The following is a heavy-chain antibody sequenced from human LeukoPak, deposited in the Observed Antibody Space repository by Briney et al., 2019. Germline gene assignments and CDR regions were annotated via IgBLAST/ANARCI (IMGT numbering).Heavy chain of an antibody. V-gene: IGHV2-70*11. CDR2: IDWDDDK. Sequence: SGPALVNPTQTLTLTCSFSGFSLSSSRMSVSWIRQPPGKALEWLARIDWDDDKYYSTSLKTRLTISQDTSKNQVVLTMTNMDPVDTATCFCARCLQQLYHFDYWGQGALVTVSS. CDR1: GFSLSSSRMS. J-gene: IGHJ4*02. CDR3: ARCLQQLYHFDY. D-gene: IGHD6-13*01.